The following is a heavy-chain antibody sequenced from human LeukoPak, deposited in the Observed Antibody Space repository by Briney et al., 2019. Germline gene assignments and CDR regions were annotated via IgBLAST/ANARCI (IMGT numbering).Heavy chain of an antibody. V-gene: IGHV1-8*01. Sequence: GASVKVSCKASGYTFTSYDIDWVRQATRQGLEWMGWMNPNSGNTGYAQKFQGRVTMTRNTSISTAYMELSSLRSEDTAVYYCARGLRIAVAGSGTLGYWGQGTLVTVSS. D-gene: IGHD6-19*01. CDR1: GYTFTSYD. CDR3: ARGLRIAVAGSGTLGY. CDR2: MNPNSGNT. J-gene: IGHJ4*02.